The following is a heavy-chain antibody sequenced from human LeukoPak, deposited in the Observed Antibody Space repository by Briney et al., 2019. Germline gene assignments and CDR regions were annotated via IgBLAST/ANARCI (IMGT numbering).Heavy chain of an antibody. CDR1: GFTFSSYA. CDR2: ISYYGSNK. D-gene: IGHD2-15*01. V-gene: IGHV3-30*04. J-gene: IGHJ6*03. CDR3: ARDGCSGGSCYSGGAYYYYYYMDV. Sequence: GGSLRLSCAASGFTFSSYAMHWVRQAPGKGLEWVAVISYYGSNKYYADSVKGRFTISRDNSKNTLYLQMNSLRAEDTAVYYCARDGCSGGSCYSGGAYYYYYYMDVWGKGTTVTVSS.